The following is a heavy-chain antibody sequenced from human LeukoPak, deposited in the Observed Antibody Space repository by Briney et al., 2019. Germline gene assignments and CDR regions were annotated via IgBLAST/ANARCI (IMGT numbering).Heavy chain of an antibody. Sequence: GGSLRLSCAASGFTFSSYWMSWVRQAPGKGLEWVANIKQDGSEKYYVDSVKGRFTISRDNAKNSLYLQMNSLRAEDTAVYYCARERGSLIDQFLYYYMDVWGKGTTVTVSS. CDR2: IKQDGSEK. V-gene: IGHV3-7*01. CDR3: ARERGSLIDQFLYYYMDV. CDR1: GFTFSSYW. J-gene: IGHJ6*03. D-gene: IGHD2-2*01.